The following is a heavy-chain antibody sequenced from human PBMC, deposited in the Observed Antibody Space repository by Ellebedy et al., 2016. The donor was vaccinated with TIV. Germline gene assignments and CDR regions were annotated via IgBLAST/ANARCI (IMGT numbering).Heavy chain of an antibody. CDR2: TSYDDSVQ. D-gene: IGHD1-26*01. V-gene: IGHV3-30*19. CDR3: ARGRYLSRHSLDV. CDR1: GFTFSKHG. Sequence: GESLKISCAASGFTFSKHGMHWVRQAPGKGLEWVALTSYDDSVQYYADSVTGRFTISRDNSKNALYLQLNSLTDEDTALYFCARGRYLSRHSLDVWGQGTTVVVSS. J-gene: IGHJ6*02.